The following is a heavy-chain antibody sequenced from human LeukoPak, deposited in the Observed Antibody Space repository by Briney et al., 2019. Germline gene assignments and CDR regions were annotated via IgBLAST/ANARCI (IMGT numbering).Heavy chain of an antibody. D-gene: IGHD3-10*01. CDR2: ISDSGGST. Sequence: GGSLRLSCAASGFTFSSYSMSWVRQAPGKGLEWVSGISDSGGSTYYADSVKGRFTISRDKSKDTLYLQMNSLRDEDTAVYYCAKGYGSGSYYREYYFDHWGQGTLVSVPS. J-gene: IGHJ4*02. CDR3: AKGYGSGSYYREYYFDH. V-gene: IGHV3-23*01. CDR1: GFTFSSYS.